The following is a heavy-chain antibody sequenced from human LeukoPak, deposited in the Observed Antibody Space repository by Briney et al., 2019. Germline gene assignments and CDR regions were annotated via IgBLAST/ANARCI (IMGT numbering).Heavy chain of an antibody. D-gene: IGHD4-17*01. V-gene: IGHV3-30-3*01. CDR2: ISYDGSNK. Sequence: GRSLRLSCAASGFTFSSYAMHWVRQAPGKGLEWVAVISYDGSNKYYADSVKGRFTISRDNSKNTLYLQMNSLRAEDTAVYYCAKDPPPSYGDPTIMFDYWGQGTLVTVSS. J-gene: IGHJ4*02. CDR1: GFTFSSYA. CDR3: AKDPPPSYGDPTIMFDY.